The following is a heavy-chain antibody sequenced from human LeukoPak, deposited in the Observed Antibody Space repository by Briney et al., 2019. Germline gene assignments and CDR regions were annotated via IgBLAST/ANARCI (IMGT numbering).Heavy chain of an antibody. J-gene: IGHJ4*02. D-gene: IGHD6-19*01. CDR1: GFTVSSNY. CDR3: AGRRSSGWYAY. CDR2: IYDSGTT. V-gene: IGHV3-53*01. Sequence: GGSLRLSCATSGFTVSSNYMSWVRQAPGKGLGWVSVIYDSGTTYYADSVKGRFLIFRDTSKNTVDLQMNSLRVEDTAVYYCAGRRSSGWYAYWGRGTLVTVSS.